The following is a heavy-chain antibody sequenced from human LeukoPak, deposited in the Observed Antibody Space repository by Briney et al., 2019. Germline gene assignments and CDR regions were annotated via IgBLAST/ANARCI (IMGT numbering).Heavy chain of an antibody. CDR3: GRAGFGTAYNRFYYYMDV. D-gene: IGHD3-16*01. V-gene: IGHV4-38-2*01. J-gene: IGHJ6*03. Sequence: SETLSHTCAVSNYPITIDYYWVWIRQPPGQGLEWIGQIFHSGIAHYNPSLKSRVTMSVDTSRSQFSVNLNSVTAADTAVYFCGRAGFGTAYNRFYYYMDVWGKGTTVTVSS. CDR1: NYPITIDYY. CDR2: IFHSGIA.